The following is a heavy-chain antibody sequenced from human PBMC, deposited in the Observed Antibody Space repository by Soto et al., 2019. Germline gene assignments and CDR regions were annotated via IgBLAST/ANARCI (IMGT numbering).Heavy chain of an antibody. V-gene: IGHV3-23*01. CDR3: AKDPNGDYVGAFDS. J-gene: IGHJ4*02. D-gene: IGHD4-17*01. CDR1: GFSFSNYA. CDR2: IGGDTSYT. Sequence: GGSLRVSCTAAGFSFSNYAVTWVRQAPGKGLEWVSSIGGDTSYTYYADSVKGRFTISRDKSKNTVFLQMNSLRADDTAVYHCAKDPNGDYVGAFDSWGQGTLVTVSS.